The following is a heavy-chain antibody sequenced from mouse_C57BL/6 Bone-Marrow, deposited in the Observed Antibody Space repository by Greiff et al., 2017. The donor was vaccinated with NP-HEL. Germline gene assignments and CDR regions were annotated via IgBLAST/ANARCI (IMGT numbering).Heavy chain of an antibody. CDR3: TRGGTPYWYFDV. D-gene: IGHD1-1*01. V-gene: IGHV5-9-1*02. J-gene: IGHJ1*03. CDR1: GFTFSSYA. Sequence: EVQGVESGEGLVKPGGSLKLSCAASGFTFSSYAMSWVRQTPEKRLEWVAYISSGGDYIYYADTVKGRFTISRDNARNTLYLQMSSLKSEDTAMYYCTRGGTPYWYFDVWGTGTTVTVSS. CDR2: ISSGGDYI.